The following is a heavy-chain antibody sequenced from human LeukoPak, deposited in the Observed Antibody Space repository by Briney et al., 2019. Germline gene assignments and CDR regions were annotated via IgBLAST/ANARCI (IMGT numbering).Heavy chain of an antibody. CDR3: ASGRTNEWGGSSPPRDY. CDR1: GGTFSSYA. V-gene: IGHV1-69*04. J-gene: IGHJ4*02. Sequence: ASVKVSCKASGGTFSSYAISWVRQAPGQGLAWMGRIIPILGTANYAQKFQGRVTITADKSTSTAYMELSSLRSEDTAVYYCASGRTNEWGGSSPPRDYWGQGTLVTVSS. CDR2: IIPILGTA. D-gene: IGHD2-8*01.